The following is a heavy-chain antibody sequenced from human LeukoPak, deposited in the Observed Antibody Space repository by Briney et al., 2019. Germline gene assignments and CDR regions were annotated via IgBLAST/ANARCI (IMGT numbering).Heavy chain of an antibody. CDR1: GFTFSSNS. Sequence: GGSLRLSCAASGFTFSSNSMNWVRQAPGKGLEWVSTISGSGGSTYYADSVKGRFTISRDNSKNTLYLQMNSLRAEDTAVYYCAKMVHTEQWLVPFDYWGQGTLVTVSS. J-gene: IGHJ4*02. CDR3: AKMVHTEQWLVPFDY. CDR2: ISGSGGST. V-gene: IGHV3-23*01. D-gene: IGHD6-19*01.